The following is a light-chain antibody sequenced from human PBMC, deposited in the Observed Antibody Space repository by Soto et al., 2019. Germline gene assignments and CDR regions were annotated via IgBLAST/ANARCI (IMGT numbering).Light chain of an antibody. CDR3: QQSNNWPYT. CDR1: QSVSTN. J-gene: IGKJ2*01. Sequence: EIELTQSPGTLSVSPGERANHTCRASQSVSTNLAWFQQKPGQAPRLLIYGASTRATGIPARFSGSGSGTEFTLTINSLQSEDLAVYYCQQSNNWPYTFGQGTKLEV. CDR2: GAS. V-gene: IGKV3-15*01.